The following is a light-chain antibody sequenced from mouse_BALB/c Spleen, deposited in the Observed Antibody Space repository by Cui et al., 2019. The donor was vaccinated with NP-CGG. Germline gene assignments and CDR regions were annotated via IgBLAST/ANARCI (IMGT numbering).Light chain of an antibody. CDR2: GTN. V-gene: IGLV1*01. J-gene: IGLJ1*01. Sequence: QAVVTHESALTPSPGETVTLICRFSTGAVTTSNNANWVQKKPNHLFTGQKGGTNNRAPGFPARFSGSLIGDKAALPITGAQTGDEAIYFCAQGNRNHWVFGGGTKLTVL. CDR3: AQGNRNHWV. CDR1: TGAVTTSNN.